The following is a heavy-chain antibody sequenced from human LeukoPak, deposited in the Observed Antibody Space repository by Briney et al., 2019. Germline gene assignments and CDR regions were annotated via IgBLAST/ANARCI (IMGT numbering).Heavy chain of an antibody. D-gene: IGHD6-19*01. V-gene: IGHV3-23*01. CDR3: AKAHDSGWLTFSNFDY. J-gene: IGHJ4*02. CDR1: GFTFSSYA. Sequence: GGSLRLSCAASGFTFSSYAMSWVRQAPGKGLEWVSAICGSGGSTYYADSVKGRFTISRDNSKNTQYLQMNSLRAEDTAVYYCAKAHDSGWLTFSNFDYWGQGTLVTVSS. CDR2: ICGSGGST.